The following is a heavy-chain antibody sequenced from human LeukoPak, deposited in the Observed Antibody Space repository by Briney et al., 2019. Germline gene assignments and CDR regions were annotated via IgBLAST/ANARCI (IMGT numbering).Heavy chain of an antibody. J-gene: IGHJ4*02. CDR2: IYYSGST. V-gene: IGHV4-39*07. Sequence: PSETLSLTCTVSGGSISISTYYWGWIRQPPGKGLEWIGSIYYSGSTYYNPSLKSRVTISVDTSKNQFSLKLSSVTAADTAVYHCAREARGYSYGLRANFDYWGQGTLVTVSS. CDR1: GGSISISTYY. D-gene: IGHD5-18*01. CDR3: AREARGYSYGLRANFDY.